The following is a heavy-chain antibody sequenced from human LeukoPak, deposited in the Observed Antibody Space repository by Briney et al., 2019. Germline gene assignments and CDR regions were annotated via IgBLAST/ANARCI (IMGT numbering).Heavy chain of an antibody. CDR3: ARGDRLTGYYYYYYMDV. J-gene: IGHJ6*03. V-gene: IGHV1-2*02. CDR2: INPNSGGK. D-gene: IGHD3-9*01. CDR1: GYTFTGYY. Sequence: ASVKVSCKASGYTFTGYYMHWVRQAPGQGLEWMGWINPNSGGKNYAQKFQGRVTMTRDTSISTAYMELSRLRSDDTAVYYCARGDRLTGYYYYYYMDVWGKGTTVTVSS.